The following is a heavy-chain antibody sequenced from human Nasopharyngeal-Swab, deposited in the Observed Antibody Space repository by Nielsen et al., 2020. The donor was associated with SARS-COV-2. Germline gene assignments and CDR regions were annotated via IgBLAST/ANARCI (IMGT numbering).Heavy chain of an antibody. CDR1: GYSFTSYW. CDR2: IYPGDSDT. Sequence: GESLKISCKGSGYSFTSYWIGWVRQMPGKGLEWMGIIYPGDSDTRYSPSFQGQVTISADKSISTAYLQWSSLKASDTAMYYCARQSKGAGYCSSTSCYVSWFDPRGQGTLVTVSS. V-gene: IGHV5-51*01. J-gene: IGHJ5*02. CDR3: ARQSKGAGYCSSTSCYVSWFDP. D-gene: IGHD2-2*01.